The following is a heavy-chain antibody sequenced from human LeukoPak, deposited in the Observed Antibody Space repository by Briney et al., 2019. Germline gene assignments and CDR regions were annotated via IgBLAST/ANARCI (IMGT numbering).Heavy chain of an antibody. D-gene: IGHD2-15*01. Sequence: GASVKVSCKASGGTLSSYAISWVRQAPGQGLEWMGGIIPIFGTANYAQKFQGRVTITTDESTSTAYMELSSLRSEDTAVYYCASTVAAAIDVWGKGTTVTVSS. CDR3: ASTVAAAIDV. V-gene: IGHV1-69*05. CDR1: GGTLSSYA. J-gene: IGHJ6*04. CDR2: IIPIFGTA.